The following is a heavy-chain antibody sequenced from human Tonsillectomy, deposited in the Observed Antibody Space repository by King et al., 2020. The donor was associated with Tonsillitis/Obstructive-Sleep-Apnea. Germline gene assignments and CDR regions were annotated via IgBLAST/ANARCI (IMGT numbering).Heavy chain of an antibody. D-gene: IGHD1-26*01. Sequence: VQLVESGAELKKPGASVKVSCKASGYTFASYSMHWVRQAPGQGLEWMGIIDPSGGSTRYAQKFQGRVTMTRDTSTSIVYMELSSLRSEDTAVCYCAREGSGSYFPPYYFDYWGQGTLVTVSS. V-gene: IGHV1-46*01. CDR2: IDPSGGST. J-gene: IGHJ4*02. CDR3: AREGSGSYFPPYYFDY. CDR1: GYTFASYS.